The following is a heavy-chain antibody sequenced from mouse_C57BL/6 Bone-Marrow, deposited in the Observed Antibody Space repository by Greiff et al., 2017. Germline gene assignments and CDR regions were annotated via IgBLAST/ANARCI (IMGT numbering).Heavy chain of an antibody. D-gene: IGHD3-2*02. V-gene: IGHV5-16*01. CDR1: GFTFSDYY. CDR2: INYDGSST. J-gene: IGHJ3*01. Sequence: EVHLVESEGGLVQPGSSMKLSCTASGFTFSDYYMAWVRQVPEKGLEWVANINYDGSSTYYLDSLKSRFIISRDNAKNILYLQMSSLKSEDTATYYCARDDGYSSGWFAYWGQGTLVTVSA. CDR3: ARDDGYSSGWFAY.